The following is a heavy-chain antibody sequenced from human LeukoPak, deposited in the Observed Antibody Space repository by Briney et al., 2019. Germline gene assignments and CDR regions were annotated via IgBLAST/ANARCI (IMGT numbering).Heavy chain of an antibody. CDR3: ARNPGPWYSSTNWFDP. V-gene: IGHV1-18*01. CDR2: ISAYNGNT. D-gene: IGHD6-19*01. Sequence: ASVKVSCKASGYTFTSYGISWVRQAPGQGLEWMGWISAYNGNTNYAQKLQGRVTMTTDTSTSTAYMELRSLRSDDTAVYYCARNPGPWYSSTNWFDPWGQGTLVTVSS. CDR1: GYTFTSYG. J-gene: IGHJ5*02.